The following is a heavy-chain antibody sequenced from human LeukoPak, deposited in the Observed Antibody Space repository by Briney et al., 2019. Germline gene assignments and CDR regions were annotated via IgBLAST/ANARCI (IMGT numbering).Heavy chain of an antibody. J-gene: IGHJ4*02. CDR2: IYHSGST. Sequence: SETLSLTCTVSGGSISSYYWSWIRQPPGKGLEWIGSIYHSGSTYYNPSLKSRVTISVDTSKNQFSLKLSSVTAADTAVYYCARARSSGYYGDFDYWGQGTLVTVSS. D-gene: IGHD3-22*01. V-gene: IGHV4-59*08. CDR1: GGSISSYY. CDR3: ARARSSGYYGDFDY.